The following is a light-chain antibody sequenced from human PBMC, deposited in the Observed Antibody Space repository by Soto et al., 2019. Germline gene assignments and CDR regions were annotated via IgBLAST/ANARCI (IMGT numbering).Light chain of an antibody. CDR1: SSDVGGYKY. J-gene: IGLJ1*01. CDR3: DSYTSSSSYV. Sequence: QSALTQPASVSGSPGQSITTSCTGTSSDVGGYKYVSWYQQHPGKAPKLMIYDVSNRPSGVSDRFSGSKSGNTASLTISGLQSEDEADYYCDSYTSSSSYVFGTGTKLTVL. CDR2: DVS. V-gene: IGLV2-14*01.